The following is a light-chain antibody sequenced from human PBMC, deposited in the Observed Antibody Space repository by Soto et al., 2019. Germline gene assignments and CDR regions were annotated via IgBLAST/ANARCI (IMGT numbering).Light chain of an antibody. V-gene: IGLV2-14*01. CDR2: DVT. J-gene: IGLJ1*01. CDR1: SSDVGGYDY. CDR3: ISYASINTYG. Sequence: QSALTQPASVSGSPGQSITISCTGTSSDVGGYDYVSWYQQHPGKAPKLMIYDVTNRPSGVSNRFSGSKSGNTASLTISVLQAEDEADYYCISYASINTYGFGPGTKVTVL.